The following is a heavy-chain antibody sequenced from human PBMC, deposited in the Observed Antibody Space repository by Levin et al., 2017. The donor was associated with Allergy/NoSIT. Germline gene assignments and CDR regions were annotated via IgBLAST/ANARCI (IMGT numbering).Heavy chain of an antibody. CDR3: ASKAYHSSGFYFEF. CDR2: IYGGGNT. CDR1: GLSVRSNY. J-gene: IGHJ4*02. V-gene: IGHV3-53*01. Sequence: GGSLRLSCAASGLSVRSNYMSWVRLAPGKGLEWVSVIYGGGNTYYADSVKGRFTVSRDNSENTVFLQMNSLRAEDAAVYYCASKAYHSSGFYFEFWGQGSLVTVSS. D-gene: IGHD3-22*01.